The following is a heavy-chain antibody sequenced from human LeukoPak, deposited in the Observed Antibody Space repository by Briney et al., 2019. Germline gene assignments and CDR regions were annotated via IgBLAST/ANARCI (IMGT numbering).Heavy chain of an antibody. J-gene: IGHJ4*02. CDR3: ARGVEPLAANTLAY. CDR1: GFTVITND. CDR2: LYSDGNA. D-gene: IGHD1-14*01. Sequence: GGSLRLSCAASGFTVITNDMTWVRQAPGKGLEWVSVLYSDGNAKYADSVQGRFTISRDNSKNTLYLEMNSLSPDDTAVYYCARGVEPLAANTLAYWGQGTLVTVSS. V-gene: IGHV3-53*01.